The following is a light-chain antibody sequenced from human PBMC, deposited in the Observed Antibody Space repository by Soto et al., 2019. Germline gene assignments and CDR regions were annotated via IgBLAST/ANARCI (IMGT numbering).Light chain of an antibody. Sequence: DIQMTQSPSTLSASVGERVTITCRASQSISAWLAWYQQKPGQAPKLLIYKASTVESGVPSRFSGSGSGTEFLLSISSLQPDDFLTDYFQQYYSYPPTFGQGTRLEIK. CDR1: QSISAW. CDR2: KAS. CDR3: QQYYSYPPT. J-gene: IGKJ5*01. V-gene: IGKV1-5*03.